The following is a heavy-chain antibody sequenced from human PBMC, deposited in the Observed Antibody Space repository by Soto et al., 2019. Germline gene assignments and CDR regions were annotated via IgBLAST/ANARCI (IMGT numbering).Heavy chain of an antibody. V-gene: IGHV4-61*01. J-gene: IGHJ6*02. D-gene: IGHD2-2*02. CDR1: GGSVSSETHY. Sequence: SEGLCVTCTVSGGSVSSETHYWSRIRQPPGKRRGGMGGICARGSTNYNPSLKSRVTMSVHTSKNQFSLKLRSVTVADPAVYHCARFVRSCSGTTCYTRADVWGQGTPVT. CDR3: ARFVRSCSGTTCYTRADV. CDR2: ICARGST.